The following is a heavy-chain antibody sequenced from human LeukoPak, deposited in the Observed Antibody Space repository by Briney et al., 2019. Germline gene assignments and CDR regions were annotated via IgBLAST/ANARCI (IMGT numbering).Heavy chain of an antibody. CDR2: IIPILGIA. Sequence: SVKVSCKASGGTFSSYTISWVRQAPGQGLGWMGRIIPILGIANYAQKFQGRVTITADKSTSTAYMELSSLRSEDTAVYYCASATYCSSTSCYTGGYYYYYMDVWGKGTTVTVSS. CDR1: GGTFSSYT. V-gene: IGHV1-69*02. CDR3: ASATYCSSTSCYTGGYYYYYMDV. J-gene: IGHJ6*03. D-gene: IGHD2-2*02.